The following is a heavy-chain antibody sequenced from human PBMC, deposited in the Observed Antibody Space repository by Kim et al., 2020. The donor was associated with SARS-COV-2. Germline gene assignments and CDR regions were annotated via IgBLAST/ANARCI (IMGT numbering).Heavy chain of an antibody. CDR2: INNGGVTP. CDR3: AKDEPLYGMGTYYNSPRYIMHV. Sequence: PGGSLSLSCVASGFAFRSFAMTWVRQAPGKRLEWLASINNGGVTPYYADSVRGRLTLSRDNSKITLYLQMNSLRVEDTAVYYCAKDEPLYGMGTYYNSPRYIMHVWGQETTVTVSS. CDR1: GFAFRSFA. D-gene: IGHD3-10*01. J-gene: IGHJ6*02. V-gene: IGHV3-23*01.